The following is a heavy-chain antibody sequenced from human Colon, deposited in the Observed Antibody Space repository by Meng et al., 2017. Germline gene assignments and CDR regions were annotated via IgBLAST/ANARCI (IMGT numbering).Heavy chain of an antibody. D-gene: IGHD5-18*01. J-gene: IGHJ4*02. V-gene: IGHV6-1*01. CDR2: TYYRSKWYN. CDR1: GDSVPSKSAA. CDR3: ARDHGYSYGLPLDY. Sequence: QVQLQQSGPGLVKHPQTLSLTCAISGDSVPSKSAAWSWIRQSPSRGLEWLGRTYYRSKWYNEYAVSVKSRMTFNADTSKNQVSLQVNSVTPEDTAVYYCARDHGYSYGLPLDYWGQGILVTVSS.